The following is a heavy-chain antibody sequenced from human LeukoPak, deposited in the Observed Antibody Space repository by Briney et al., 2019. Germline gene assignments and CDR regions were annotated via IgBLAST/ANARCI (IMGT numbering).Heavy chain of an antibody. D-gene: IGHD4-17*01. V-gene: IGHV3-53*01. CDR3: ARFYGDYAGTWFDP. CDR1: GFTVSSNY. J-gene: IGHJ5*02. CDR2: IYSGGST. Sequence: PGGSLRLSCAASGFTVSSNYMSWVRQAPGKGLEWVSVIYSGGSTYYADSVKGRFTIPRDNSKNTLYLQMNSLRAEDTAVYYRARFYGDYAGTWFDPWGQGTLVTVSS.